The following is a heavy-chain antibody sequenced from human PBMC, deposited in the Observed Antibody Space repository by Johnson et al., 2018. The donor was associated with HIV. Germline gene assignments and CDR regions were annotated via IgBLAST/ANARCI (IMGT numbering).Heavy chain of an antibody. CDR2: ISYDGSNK. CDR3: ARQQLSRNVAFDI. V-gene: IGHV3-30*03. CDR1: GFTVSSNY. Sequence: QVQLVESGGGLIQPGGSLRLSCAASGFTVSSNYMSWVRQAPGKGLEWVAVISYDGSNKYYADSVKGRFTISRDNSKNTLYLQMNSLRAEDTAVYYCARQQLSRNVAFDIWGQGTMVTVSS. D-gene: IGHD6-13*01. J-gene: IGHJ3*02.